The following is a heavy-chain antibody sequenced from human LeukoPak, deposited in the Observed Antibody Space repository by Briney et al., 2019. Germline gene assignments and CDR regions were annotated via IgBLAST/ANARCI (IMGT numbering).Heavy chain of an antibody. CDR2: INSDGSST. CDR1: GFTFSDYW. CDR3: ARPYYDVLTGHTPGFDY. D-gene: IGHD3-9*01. Sequence: GGSLRLSCAASGFTFSDYWMHWVRQAPGKGLVWVSRINSDGSSTTYADSVKGRFTTSRDNAKNTLYLQMNSLRAEDTAVYYCARPYYDVLTGHTPGFDYWGQGTLVTVSS. V-gene: IGHV3-74*01. J-gene: IGHJ4*02.